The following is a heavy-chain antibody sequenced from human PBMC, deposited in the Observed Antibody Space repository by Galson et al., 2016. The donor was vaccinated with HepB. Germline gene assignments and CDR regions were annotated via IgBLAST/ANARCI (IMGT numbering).Heavy chain of an antibody. CDR2: ISSDGSST. J-gene: IGHJ4*02. D-gene: IGHD2-8*01. Sequence: SLRLSCAGSGFTLNYYWMYWVRQAPGKGLVWVSRISSDGSSTSYADFVKGRFTISRDNAKNTLYLQMNSLRAEDTALYYCAALPMVWGQGSQVTVSS. CDR3: AALPMV. V-gene: IGHV3-74*01. CDR1: GFTLNYYW.